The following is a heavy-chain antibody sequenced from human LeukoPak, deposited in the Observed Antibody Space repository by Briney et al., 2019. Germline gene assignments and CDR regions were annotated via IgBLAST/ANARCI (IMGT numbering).Heavy chain of an antibody. Sequence: TGGSLRLSCAASGCTFSSYGMHWVRQAPGKGLKWVAVISYDGSNKYHADCVKGRFTISRDNSKNTLYLQMNSLRAEDTAVYYCANEQQPFTTHGMDVWGQGATVTVSS. CDR3: ANEQQPFTTHGMDV. D-gene: IGHD6-13*01. CDR1: GCTFSSYG. V-gene: IGHV3-30*18. J-gene: IGHJ6*02. CDR2: ISYDGSNK.